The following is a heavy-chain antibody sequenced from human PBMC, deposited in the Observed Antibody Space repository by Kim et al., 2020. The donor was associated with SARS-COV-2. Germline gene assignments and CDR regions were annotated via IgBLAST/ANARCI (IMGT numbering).Heavy chain of an antibody. CDR3: ARLLSSLPAGFDP. CDR2: IYPGDSGT. J-gene: IGHJ5*02. V-gene: IGHV5-51*01. CDR1: GYSFSSYW. Sequence: GESLKISCKGSGYSFSSYWIGWVRQMPGKGLEWMGIIYPGDSGTRYSPSFQGQVTISADKSINIAYLQWSSLKASDTAMYYCARLLSSLPAGFDPWGQGTLVTVSS.